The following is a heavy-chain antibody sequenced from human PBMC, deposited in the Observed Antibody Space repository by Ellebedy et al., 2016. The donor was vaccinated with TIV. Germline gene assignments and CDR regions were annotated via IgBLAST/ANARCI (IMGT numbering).Heavy chain of an antibody. Sequence: GESLKISXAASGFTFSSYGMHWVRQAPGKGLEWVAVISYDRENKYYLDSVKGRFTISRDNSKKTLYLQMNSLRPEDTAIYYCAKDLENWGRGGYSYGSIDYWGQGTLVTASS. J-gene: IGHJ4*02. CDR1: GFTFSSYG. CDR2: ISYDRENK. D-gene: IGHD5-18*01. CDR3: AKDLENWGRGGYSYGSIDY. V-gene: IGHV3-30*18.